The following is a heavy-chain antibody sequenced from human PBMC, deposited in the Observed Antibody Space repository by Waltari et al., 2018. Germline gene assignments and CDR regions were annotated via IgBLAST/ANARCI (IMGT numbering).Heavy chain of an antibody. Sequence: EVQLVESGGGLIQPGGSLRLSCAASGFAVISNYMSWVRQAPGKGLQWVSSIYRGGTTYYADSVKGRFTISRDNSRNTLYLQMNSLRAEDTAVYYCAKGGGSLDYWGQGTLVTVSS. CDR1: GFAVISNY. CDR2: IYRGGTT. CDR3: AKGGGSLDY. V-gene: IGHV3-53*01. D-gene: IGHD1-26*01. J-gene: IGHJ4*02.